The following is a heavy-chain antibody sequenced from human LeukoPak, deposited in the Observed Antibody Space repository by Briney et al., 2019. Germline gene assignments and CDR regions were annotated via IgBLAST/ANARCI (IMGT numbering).Heavy chain of an antibody. CDR2: IKQNGSEK. V-gene: IGHV3-7*01. CDR1: GFTFSRYW. CDR3: ARADSSSWYGQ. D-gene: IGHD6-13*01. J-gene: IGHJ4*02. Sequence: GGSLRLSCTTSGFTFSRYWMSWLRQAPGKGLEWVANIKQNGSEKYYVDSVEGRFTISRDNTKNTLFLEMNSLRDEDTAVYYCARADSSSWYGQWGQGTLVTVSS.